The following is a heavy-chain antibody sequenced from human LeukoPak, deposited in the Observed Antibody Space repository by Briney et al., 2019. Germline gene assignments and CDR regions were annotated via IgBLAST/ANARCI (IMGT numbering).Heavy chain of an antibody. Sequence: GASVKVSCKASGYTFTDHYIHWARQAPGQGLEWMGWTNPKSGGTNYAQKFQGRVTMSRDTSIRTAYMELRRLMSDDTAVYYCVLAMGEYFDYWGQGTLVTVSS. CDR1: GYTFTDHY. J-gene: IGHJ4*02. CDR3: VLAMGEYFDY. V-gene: IGHV1-2*02. D-gene: IGHD2/OR15-2a*01. CDR2: TNPKSGGT.